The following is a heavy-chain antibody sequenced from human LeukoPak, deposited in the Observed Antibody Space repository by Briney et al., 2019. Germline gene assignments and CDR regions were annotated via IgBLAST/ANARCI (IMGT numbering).Heavy chain of an antibody. CDR2: ISYDGSNK. CDR3: ARQWELLGGYFDY. V-gene: IGHV3-30-3*01. Sequence: GGSLRLSCAASGFTFSSYAMHWVRQAPGKGLEWVAVISYDGSNKYYADSVKGRFTISRDNSKNTLYLQMNSLRAEDTAVYYCARQWELLGGYFDYWGQGTLVTVSS. J-gene: IGHJ4*02. CDR1: GFTFSSYA. D-gene: IGHD1-26*01.